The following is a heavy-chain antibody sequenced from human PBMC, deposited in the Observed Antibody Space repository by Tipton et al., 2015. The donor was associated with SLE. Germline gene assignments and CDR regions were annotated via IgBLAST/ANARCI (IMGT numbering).Heavy chain of an antibody. D-gene: IGHD5-18*01. CDR2: MNPNSGGT. Sequence: QVQLVQSGAEVKKPGASVKVSCKASGYTFTSYDINWVRQATGQGLEWMGWMNPNSGGTDYAQKFQGRVTMTRDTSISTAYMELSSLRSDDTAVYYCARAARVTNYYYGMDVWGQGTTVTVSS. V-gene: IGHV1-2*02. J-gene: IGHJ6*02. CDR3: ARAARVTNYYYGMDV. CDR1: GYTFTSYD.